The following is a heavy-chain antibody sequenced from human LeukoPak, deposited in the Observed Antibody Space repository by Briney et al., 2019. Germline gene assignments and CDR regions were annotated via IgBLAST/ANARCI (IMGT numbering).Heavy chain of an antibody. CDR2: IYTSGST. CDR1: GGSISSGSYY. V-gene: IGHV4-61*02. J-gene: IGHJ5*02. CDR3: ARLAHDSFSWFDP. Sequence: PSETLSLTCTVSGGSISSGSYYWSWIRQPAGKGLEWIGRIYTSGSTNYNPSLKSRVTISVDTSKNQFSLKLSSVTAADTAVYYCARLAHDSFSWFDPWGQGTLVTVSS. D-gene: IGHD2-15*01.